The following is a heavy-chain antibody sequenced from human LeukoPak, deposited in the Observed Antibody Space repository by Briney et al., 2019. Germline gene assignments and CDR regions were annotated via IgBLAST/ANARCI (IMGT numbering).Heavy chain of an antibody. J-gene: IGHJ4*02. Sequence: PGGSLRLSCAASGFTVSSNYMTWVRQAPGKGLEWVSVIYSGGSTYYADSVKGRFIISRDNSKNTVYLQMNSLRVDDTAVYYCANSKVADFHYWGQGTRVTVSS. V-gene: IGHV3-53*01. CDR2: IYSGGST. D-gene: IGHD6-19*01. CDR3: ANSKVADFHY. CDR1: GFTVSSNY.